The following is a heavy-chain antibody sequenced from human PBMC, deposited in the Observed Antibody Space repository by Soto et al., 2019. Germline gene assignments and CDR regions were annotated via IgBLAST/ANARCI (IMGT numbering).Heavy chain of an antibody. J-gene: IGHJ3*01. CDR2: VNSDGSST. V-gene: IGHV3-74*01. D-gene: IGHD2-15*01. Sequence: GGSLRLSCAASGFTLSNYWMYWVRQAPGKGLVWVSRVNSDGSSTNYADSVKGRFTISRDNAKNNLYLQMNSLRAEDTAVYYCVKDLSQPGGVVVAATDAFDHWCQGTMVTASS. CDR1: GFTLSNYW. CDR3: VKDLSQPGGVVVAATDAFDH.